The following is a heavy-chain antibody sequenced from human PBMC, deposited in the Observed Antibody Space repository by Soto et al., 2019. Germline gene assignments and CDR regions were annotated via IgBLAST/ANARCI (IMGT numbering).Heavy chain of an antibody. CDR2: ISSNGGST. CDR3: ARDPKRRIAAAGTHYYYYYMDV. CDR1: GFTFSSYA. J-gene: IGHJ6*03. V-gene: IGHV3-64*01. Sequence: GGSLRLSCAASGFTFSSYAMHWVRQAPGKGLEYVSAISSNGGSTYYANSVKGRFTISRDNSKNTLYLQMGSLRAEDMAVYYCARDPKRRIAAAGTHYYYYYMDVWGKGTTVTVSS. D-gene: IGHD6-13*01.